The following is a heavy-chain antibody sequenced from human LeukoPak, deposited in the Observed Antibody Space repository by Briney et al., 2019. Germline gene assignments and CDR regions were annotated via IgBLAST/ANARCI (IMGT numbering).Heavy chain of an antibody. Sequence: ASVKVSCKASGYTFTSYDINWVRQATGQGLEWMGWMNPNSGNTGYAQKFQGRVTITRNTSISTAYMELSSLRSEDTAIYYCAREDYYDSGSSDYWGQGTLVTVSS. J-gene: IGHJ4*02. D-gene: IGHD3-22*01. CDR1: GYTFTSYD. V-gene: IGHV1-8*03. CDR2: MNPNSGNT. CDR3: AREDYYDSGSSDY.